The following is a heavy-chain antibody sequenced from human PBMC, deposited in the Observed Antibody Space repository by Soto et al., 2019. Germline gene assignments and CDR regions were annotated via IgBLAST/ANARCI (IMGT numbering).Heavy chain of an antibody. CDR2: ISAYNGNT. V-gene: IGHV1-18*01. CDR1: GYTFTSYG. D-gene: IGHD3-22*01. CDR3: ARDLTCSAYYDSSGCLFAF. Sequence: ASVKVSCKASGYTFTSYGISWVRQAPGQGLEWMGWISAYNGNTNYAQKLQGRVTMTTDTSTSTAYMELRSLRSDDTAVYYCARDLTCSAYYDSSGCLFAFWGQGTMDPVSS. J-gene: IGHJ3*01.